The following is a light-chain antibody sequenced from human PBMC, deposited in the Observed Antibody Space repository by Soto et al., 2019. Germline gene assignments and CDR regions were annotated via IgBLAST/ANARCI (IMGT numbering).Light chain of an antibody. Sequence: AIRMTQSPSSFSASTVDRVTITCRASQGISSYLAWYKQKPGKAPKLLIYAASTFQSGVPSTFRGSGPGTDFTLAISCMQSEAFANYYCQQYYSYLLTFGGGTKVEIK. V-gene: IGKV1-8*01. J-gene: IGKJ4*01. CDR1: QGISSY. CDR2: AAS. CDR3: QQYYSYLLT.